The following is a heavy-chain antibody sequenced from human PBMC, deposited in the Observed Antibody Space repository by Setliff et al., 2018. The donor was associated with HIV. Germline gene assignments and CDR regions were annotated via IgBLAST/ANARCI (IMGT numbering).Heavy chain of an antibody. V-gene: IGHV4-4*09. CDR1: GGSLSNYC. D-gene: IGHD4-17*01. Sequence: PSETLSLTCSVSGGSLSNYCWNWIRQSPGKGLEWIGYIFASETTNYNPYYNPSLQSRVTLSIDTSKNQFSLNLRSVTAADTAVYYCARERDDSGDYLSLFVHWGQGALVTVSS. CDR2: IFASETT. CDR3: ARERDDSGDYLSLFVH. J-gene: IGHJ4*02.